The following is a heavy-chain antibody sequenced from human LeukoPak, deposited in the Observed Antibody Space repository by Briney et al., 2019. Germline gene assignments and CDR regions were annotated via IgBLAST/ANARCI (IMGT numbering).Heavy chain of an antibody. CDR1: GGSFSGYY. V-gene: IGHV4-34*01. D-gene: IGHD2-15*01. J-gene: IGHJ4*02. Sequence: PSETLSLTCAVYGGSFSGYYWSWIRQPPGKGLEWIGEINHSGSTNYNPSLKSRVTISVDTSKNQFSLKLSSVTAADTAVYYCARGWSAVEDYWGQGTLVTVSS. CDR2: INHSGST. CDR3: ARGWSAVEDY.